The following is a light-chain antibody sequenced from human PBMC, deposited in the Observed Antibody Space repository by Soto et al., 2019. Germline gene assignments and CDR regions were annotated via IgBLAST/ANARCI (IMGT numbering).Light chain of an antibody. CDR2: ATS. CDR3: QQFGISPWT. CDR1: RTDDGNY. V-gene: IGKV3-20*01. Sequence: PGERATLSCRASRTDDGNYLAWYQQKRGQPPRLLIYATSTRATGIPDRFSGSGSVTNFTLTISRLEPEDFAVYYCQQFGISPWTFGQGTKVDIK. J-gene: IGKJ1*01.